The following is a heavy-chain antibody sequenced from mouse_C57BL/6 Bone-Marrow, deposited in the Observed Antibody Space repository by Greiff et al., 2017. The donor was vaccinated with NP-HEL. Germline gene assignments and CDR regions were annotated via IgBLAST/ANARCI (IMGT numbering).Heavy chain of an antibody. CDR3: ASIPCYSNYAWFAY. D-gene: IGHD2-5*01. CDR2: IYPRSGNT. CDR1: GYTFTSYG. V-gene: IGHV1-81*01. J-gene: IGHJ3*01. Sequence: QVQLKQSGAELVRPGASVKLSCKASGYTFTSYGISWVKQRTGQGLEWIGEIYPRSGNTYYNEKFKGKATLTADKSSSTAYMELRSLTSEDSAVSFCASIPCYSNYAWFAYWGRGTLVTVSA.